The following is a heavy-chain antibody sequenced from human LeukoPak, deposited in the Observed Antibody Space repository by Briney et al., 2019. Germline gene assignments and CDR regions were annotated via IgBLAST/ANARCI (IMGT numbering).Heavy chain of an antibody. D-gene: IGHD2-2*02. CDR1: GYTFTGYY. Sequence: ASVKVSCKASGYTFTGYYMHWVRQAPGQGLEWMGWINPNSGGTNYAQKFQGRVTMTRDTSTSTAYMELSRLRSGDTAVCYCARVGYCSSTSCYKGHFDYWGQGTLVTVSS. CDR3: ARVGYCSSTSCYKGHFDY. J-gene: IGHJ4*02. V-gene: IGHV1-2*02. CDR2: INPNSGGT.